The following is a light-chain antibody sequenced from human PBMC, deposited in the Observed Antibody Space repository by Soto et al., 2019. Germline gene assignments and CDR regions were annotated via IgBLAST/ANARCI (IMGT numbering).Light chain of an antibody. V-gene: IGKV3-20*01. Sequence: DIVLTQSPGALSLSPVERATLSCRASQTASSSHLAWYQQKPGQAPRPLIYGASNRATGIPDRFSGSGSGTDFTLTISRLEPEDFAVYYCQQYGSSGTFGQGTKVDIK. CDR2: GAS. CDR1: QTASSSH. J-gene: IGKJ1*01. CDR3: QQYGSSGT.